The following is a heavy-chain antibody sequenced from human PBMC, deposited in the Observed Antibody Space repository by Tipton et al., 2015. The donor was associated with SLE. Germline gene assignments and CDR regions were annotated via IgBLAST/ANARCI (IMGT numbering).Heavy chain of an antibody. D-gene: IGHD2-15*01. CDR2: IDSSGNT. CDR3: AREDVGYCNGGSCPYYFDY. CDR1: GGSVNSYY. V-gene: IGHV4-4*07. J-gene: IGHJ4*02. Sequence: GLVKPSETLSLTCTVSGGSVNSYYWSWIRQPAGKGLEWIGRIDSSGNTNYNPSLKSRVTLSVDTSKNQFSLKLSSVTAADTAVYYCAREDVGYCNGGSCPYYFDYWGQGTMVTVSS.